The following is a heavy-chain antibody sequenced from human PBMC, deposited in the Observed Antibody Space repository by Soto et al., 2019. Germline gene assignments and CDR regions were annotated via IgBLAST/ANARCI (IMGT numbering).Heavy chain of an antibody. CDR3: ARGEHSSSWYYFDW. V-gene: IGHV1-69*12. CDR2: IIPIFGTA. CDR1: GGTFSSYA. D-gene: IGHD6-13*01. Sequence: QVQLVQSGAEEKKPGSSVKVSCKASGGTFSSYAISWVRQAPGQGLEWMGGIIPIFGTANYAQKFQGRVTLPAGESTSTAYTELRSMRSVDMAVYYWARGEHSSSWYYFDWRGQGTLVTVS. J-gene: IGHJ4*02.